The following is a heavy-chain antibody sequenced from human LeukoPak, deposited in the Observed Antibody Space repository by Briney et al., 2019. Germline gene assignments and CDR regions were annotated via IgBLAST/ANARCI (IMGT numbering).Heavy chain of an antibody. CDR3: ARSLATIHYFDY. CDR2: IIPIFGTA. Sequence: EASVKVSCKASGGTFSSYAISWVRQAPGQGLEWMGGIIPIFGTANYAQKFQGRVTITADESTSTAYMELSSLRSEDTAVYYCARSLATIHYFDYWGQGTLVTVSS. J-gene: IGHJ4*02. V-gene: IGHV1-69*13. CDR1: GGTFSSYA. D-gene: IGHD5-24*01.